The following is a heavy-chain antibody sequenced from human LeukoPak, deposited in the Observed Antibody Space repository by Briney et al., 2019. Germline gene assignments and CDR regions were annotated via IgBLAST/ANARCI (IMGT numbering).Heavy chain of an antibody. Sequence: SETLSLTCTVSGGPMSGDSLTESNYYWGWIRQPPGKGLEWIGSIYYSGSTYYNPSLKSRVTISVDTSKNQFSLKLSSVTAADTAVYYCARLTSDAAADSWGQGTLVTVSS. CDR2: IYYSGST. CDR1: GGPMSGDSLTESNYY. V-gene: IGHV4-39*01. J-gene: IGHJ4*02. CDR3: ARLTSDAAADS. D-gene: IGHD6-13*01.